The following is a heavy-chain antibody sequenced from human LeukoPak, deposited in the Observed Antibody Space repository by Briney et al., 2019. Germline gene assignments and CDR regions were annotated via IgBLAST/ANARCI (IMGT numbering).Heavy chain of an antibody. J-gene: IGHJ5*02. CDR2: VSFGSSYI. V-gene: IGHV3-21*06. CDR1: GFTFSSYA. CDR3: ARASTEYAVTDGFDT. Sequence: PGGSLRLSCAASGFTFSSYAMHWVRQSPGKGLQWVSYVSFGSSYISYADSLKGRFTISRDDAKSSVYLEMTSLRTDDTAVYYCARASTEYAVTDGFDTWGPGTLVTVSS. D-gene: IGHD4-17*01.